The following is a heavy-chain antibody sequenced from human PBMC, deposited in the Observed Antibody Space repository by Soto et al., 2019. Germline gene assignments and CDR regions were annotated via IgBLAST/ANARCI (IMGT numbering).Heavy chain of an antibody. Sequence: GASVKVSCKASGGTFSRYTISWVRQAPGQGLEWMGGITPMFGTANYAQKFQGRVTIAAVESTSTAYMELSSLRSEDTAVYYCARQFDYESSGYYYAYWGQGTVVTVSS. V-gene: IGHV1-69*13. CDR3: ARQFDYESSGYYYAY. CDR1: GGTFSRYT. CDR2: ITPMFGTA. D-gene: IGHD3-22*01. J-gene: IGHJ4*02.